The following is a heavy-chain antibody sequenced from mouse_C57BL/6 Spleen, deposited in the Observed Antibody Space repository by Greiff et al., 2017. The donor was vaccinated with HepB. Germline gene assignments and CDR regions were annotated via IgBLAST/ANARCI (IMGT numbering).Heavy chain of an antibody. Sequence: EVKVVESGGGLVQPGGSLSLSCAASGFTFTDYYMSWVRQPPGKALEWLGFIRNKANGYTTEYSASVKGRFTISRDNSQSILYLQMNALRAEDSATYYCARSSTGSYYAMDYWGQGTSVTVSS. D-gene: IGHD4-1*02. CDR2: IRNKANGYTT. CDR3: ARSSTGSYYAMDY. CDR1: GFTFTDYY. J-gene: IGHJ4*01. V-gene: IGHV7-3*01.